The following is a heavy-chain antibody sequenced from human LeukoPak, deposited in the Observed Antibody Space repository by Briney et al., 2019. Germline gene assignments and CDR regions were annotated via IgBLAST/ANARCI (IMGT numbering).Heavy chain of an antibody. CDR2: IYYSGST. CDR1: GGSISSGGYY. D-gene: IGHD5-18*01. Sequence: PSETLSLTCTVSGGSISSGGYYWSWIRQHPGKGLEWIGYIYYSGSTYYNPSLKSRVTISVDTSKNQFSLKLSPVTAADTAVYYCATSPKGYSYGLYYYYYMDVWGKGTTVTVSS. V-gene: IGHV4-31*03. J-gene: IGHJ6*03. CDR3: ATSPKGYSYGLYYYYYMDV.